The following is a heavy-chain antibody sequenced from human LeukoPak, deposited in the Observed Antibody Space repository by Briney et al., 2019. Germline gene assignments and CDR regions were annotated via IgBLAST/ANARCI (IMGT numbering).Heavy chain of an antibody. Sequence: GESLKISCKGSGYSFTNYWIGWVRQMPGKGLEWMGIIDPGDSDTRYSPSFRGQVTISADRSISTAYLQWSSLKASDTAMYYCAREGNYNVLTGYYHYFDCWGQGTLVTVSS. D-gene: IGHD3-9*01. V-gene: IGHV5-51*01. J-gene: IGHJ4*02. CDR3: AREGNYNVLTGYYHYFDC. CDR1: GYSFTNYW. CDR2: IDPGDSDT.